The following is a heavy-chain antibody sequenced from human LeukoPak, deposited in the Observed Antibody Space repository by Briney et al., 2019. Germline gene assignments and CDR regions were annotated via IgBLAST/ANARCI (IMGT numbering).Heavy chain of an antibody. CDR1: GFTVSSND. V-gene: IGHV3-53*01. D-gene: IGHD3-22*01. Sequence: GGSLRLSCAASGFTVSSNDVSWVRQAPGKGLECISVIYSGGSTDYADSVKGRLTISRDNSKNSVYLQMNSLRAEDTAVYYCARDSPLTVVVNPGGEVAYWGQGTLVTVSS. CDR3: ARDSPLTVVVNPGGEVAY. CDR2: IYSGGST. J-gene: IGHJ4*02.